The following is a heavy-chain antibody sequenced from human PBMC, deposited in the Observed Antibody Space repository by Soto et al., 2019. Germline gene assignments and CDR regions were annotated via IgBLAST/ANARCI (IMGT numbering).Heavy chain of an antibody. J-gene: IGHJ5*02. D-gene: IGHD6-13*01. CDR2: IYYSGST. V-gene: IGHV4-39*01. CDR1: GGSISSSSFH. Sequence: QLQLQESGPGLVKPSETLSLTCTVSGGSISSSSFHWGWIRQPPGKGLEWIGSIYYSGSTYYSPSPRIRVPLPVDASKTQCPLRLGSVTAADTAAYYCARRERAAGTDWWFDPWGQGALVTVSS. CDR3: ARRERAAGTDWWFDP.